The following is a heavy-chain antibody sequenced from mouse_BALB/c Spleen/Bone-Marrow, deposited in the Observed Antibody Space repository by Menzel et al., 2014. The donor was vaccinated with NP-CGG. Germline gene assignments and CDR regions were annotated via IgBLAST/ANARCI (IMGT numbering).Heavy chain of an antibody. CDR1: GFNIKDTY. CDR3: AREVDYAMDY. J-gene: IGHJ4*01. D-gene: IGHD1-1*01. V-gene: IGHV14-3*02. Sequence: EVQLQESGAELVKPGASVKLSCTASGFNIKDTYMHWVKQRPEQGLEWIGRTDPANGNTKYDPKFQGKATITADRYSNTAYLQLSSLTSEDTAVYYCAREVDYAMDYWGQGTSVTVSS. CDR2: TDPANGNT.